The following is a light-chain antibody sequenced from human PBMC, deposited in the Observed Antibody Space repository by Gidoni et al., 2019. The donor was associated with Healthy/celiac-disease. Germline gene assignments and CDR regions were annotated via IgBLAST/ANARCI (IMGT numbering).Light chain of an antibody. CDR2: GNN. CDR3: QSYDSSLSGVV. V-gene: IGLV1-40*01. Sequence: QSVLTQPPSVSGAPGQRVTISCTGSSSNIGSGYELHWYQDLPGTAPKLLIYGNNNRPSGVPDRFAGPKSGPSASLAITGLQAEDEGDFYCQSYDSSLSGVVFGGGTKLTVL. CDR1: SSNIGSGYE. J-gene: IGLJ2*01.